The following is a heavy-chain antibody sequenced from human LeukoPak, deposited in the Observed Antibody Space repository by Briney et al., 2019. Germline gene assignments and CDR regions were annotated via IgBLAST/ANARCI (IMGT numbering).Heavy chain of an antibody. V-gene: IGHV1-18*01. Sequence: ASEKVSCKASGYTFTSYVFSWVRQAPGQGLKRMGWTSAYKRNPHYAQTLHGRVTMTTEPSPSAAYMELRRLRSDDTAVYYCALTTVTTDDAFDIWGQGTMVTVSS. D-gene: IGHD4-17*01. CDR2: TSAYKRNP. CDR3: ALTTVTTDDAFDI. CDR1: GYTFTSYV. J-gene: IGHJ3*02.